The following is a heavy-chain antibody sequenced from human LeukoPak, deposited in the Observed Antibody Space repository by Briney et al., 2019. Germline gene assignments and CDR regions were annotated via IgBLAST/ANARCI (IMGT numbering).Heavy chain of an antibody. J-gene: IGHJ4*02. D-gene: IGHD3-3*01. CDR2: ISSSSSYI. V-gene: IGHV3-21*01. CDR3: AGLRFLERPAFDY. CDR1: GFTFSSYS. Sequence: MSGGSLRLSCAASGFTFSSYSMNWVRQAPGKGLEWVSSISSSSSYIYYADSVKGRFTISRDNAKNSLYLQMNSLRAEDTAVYYCAGLRFLERPAFDYWGQGTLVTVSS.